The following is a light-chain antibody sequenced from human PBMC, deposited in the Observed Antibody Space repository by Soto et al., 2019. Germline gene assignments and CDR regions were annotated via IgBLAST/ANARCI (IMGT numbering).Light chain of an antibody. CDR2: DAS. J-gene: IGKJ3*01. V-gene: IGKV3-15*01. Sequence: EIVMTQSPATLSVSPGERVTLSCRASQSVSSYLAWYQQKPGQPPRLLIYDASTSATGIPARFSGSGSGTEFTLTVTSLQSEDFAIYYCHQYNTWPFFTFGPGTRVDI. CDR3: HQYNTWPFFT. CDR1: QSVSSY.